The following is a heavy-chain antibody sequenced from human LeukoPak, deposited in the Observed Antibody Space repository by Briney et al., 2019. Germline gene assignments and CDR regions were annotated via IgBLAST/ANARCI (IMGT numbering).Heavy chain of an antibody. V-gene: IGHV3-15*01. CDR1: GFTFSNAW. Sequence: GGSLRLSCAASGFTFSNAWMSWVRQAPGKGLEWVGRIKSKTDGGTTDYAAPVKGRFTISRDDSKNTLYLQMNSLRAEDTAVYYCARDQYYYGSGTPPGGDAFDIWGQGTMVTVSS. CDR3: ARDQYYYGSGTPPGGDAFDI. D-gene: IGHD3-10*01. CDR2: IKSKTDGGTT. J-gene: IGHJ3*02.